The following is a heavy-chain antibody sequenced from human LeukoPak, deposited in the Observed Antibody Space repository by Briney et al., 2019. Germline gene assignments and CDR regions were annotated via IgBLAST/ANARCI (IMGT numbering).Heavy chain of an antibody. CDR2: INHSGST. V-gene: IGHV4-34*01. CDR3: ARGRRDYYGSGSYYKPFDY. CDR1: GGSFSGYY. J-gene: IGHJ4*02. D-gene: IGHD3-10*01. Sequence: SETLSLTCAVYGGSFSGYYWSWIRQPPGKGLEWIGEINHSGSTNYNPSLKSRVTMSVDTSKNQFSLKLSSVTAADTAVYYCARGRRDYYGSGSYYKPFDYWGQGTLVTVSS.